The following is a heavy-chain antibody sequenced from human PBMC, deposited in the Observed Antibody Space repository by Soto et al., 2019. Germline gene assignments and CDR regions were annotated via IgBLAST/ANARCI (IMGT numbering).Heavy chain of an antibody. J-gene: IGHJ4*02. D-gene: IGHD6-25*01. V-gene: IGHV3-53*01. CDR2: IYSAGRT. CDR3: AKSQRVDY. Sequence: PVGSLRLSCAASWFTDSNTYMSWVRQAPGKGLECVSIIYSAGRTFYADSVKGRFTISRDNSKNTLFLHMNSLREEDTAVYYCAKSQRVDYWGQGTLVTVSS. CDR1: WFTDSNTY.